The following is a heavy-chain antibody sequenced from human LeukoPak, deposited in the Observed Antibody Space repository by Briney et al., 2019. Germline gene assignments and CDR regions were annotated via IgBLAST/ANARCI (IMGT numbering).Heavy chain of an antibody. V-gene: IGHV5-51*01. CDR2: IYPGDSDT. J-gene: IGHJ3*02. D-gene: IGHD4-17*01. CDR1: GYSFTSYL. Sequence: GESLKISCRGSGYSFTSYLNGWVRQMPEKGLEWMGIIYPGDSDTRYSPCIQGQVTISADKSISTAYLQWSSLKASDTAMYYCARRHYGDLGPIDAFDIWGQGTMVTVSS. CDR3: ARRHYGDLGPIDAFDI.